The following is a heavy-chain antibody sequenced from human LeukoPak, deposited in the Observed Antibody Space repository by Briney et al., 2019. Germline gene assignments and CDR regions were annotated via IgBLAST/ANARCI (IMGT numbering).Heavy chain of an antibody. V-gene: IGHV3-7*01. D-gene: IGHD3-10*01. CDR2: IKQDGSEK. CDR1: GFTFSSHW. Sequence: GGSLRLSCAASGFTFSSHWMSWVRQAPGKGLEWVANIKQDGSEKYYVDSVKGRFTISRDNAKNSLYLQMNSLRAEDTAVYYCAKGTMVRGFDYWGQGTLVTVSS. J-gene: IGHJ4*02. CDR3: AKGTMVRGFDY.